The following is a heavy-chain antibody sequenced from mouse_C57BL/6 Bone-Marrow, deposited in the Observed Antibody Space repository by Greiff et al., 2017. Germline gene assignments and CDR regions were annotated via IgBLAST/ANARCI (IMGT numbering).Heavy chain of an antibody. CDR3: ARCRITTVVADAMDY. V-gene: IGHV1-81*01. Sequence: QVQLQQSGAELARPGASVKLSCKASGYTFTSYGISWVKQRTGQGLEWIGEIYPRSGNTYYNEKFKGKATLTADKSSSTAYMALRSLTSEDSAVYVCARCRITTVVADAMDYWGQGTSVTVSS. D-gene: IGHD1-1*01. J-gene: IGHJ4*01. CDR1: GYTFTSYG. CDR2: IYPRSGNT.